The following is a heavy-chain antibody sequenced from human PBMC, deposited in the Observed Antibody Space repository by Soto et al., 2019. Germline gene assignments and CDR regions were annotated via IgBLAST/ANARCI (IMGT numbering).Heavy chain of an antibody. V-gene: IGHV4-59*08. Sequence: QVQLQESGPGLVKPSETLSLTCTVSGGSISSYYWIWIRQPPEKGLEWIGYIYYSGSTNYNPSLTSRVPISVDTSKNQFSLKMSSVTAADTAVYYCARLSGSGSYNPEYYYYMDVWGRGTTVTVSS. J-gene: IGHJ6*03. CDR1: GGSISSYY. CDR2: IYYSGST. CDR3: ARLSGSGSYNPEYYYYMDV. D-gene: IGHD3-10*01.